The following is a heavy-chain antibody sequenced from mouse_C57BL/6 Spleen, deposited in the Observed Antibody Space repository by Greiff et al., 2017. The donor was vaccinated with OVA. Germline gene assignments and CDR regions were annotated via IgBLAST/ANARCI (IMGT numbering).Heavy chain of an antibody. D-gene: IGHD1-1*01. CDR2: IDPSDSET. CDR3: ARELLRGAMDY. J-gene: IGHJ4*01. V-gene: IGHV1-52*01. Sequence: QVQLQQSGAELVRPGSSVKLSCKASGYTFTSYWMHWVKQRPIQGLEWIGNIDPSDSETHYNQKFKDKATLTVDKSSSTAYMQLSSLTSEDSAVYYCARELLRGAMDYWGQGTSVTVSS. CDR1: GYTFTSYW.